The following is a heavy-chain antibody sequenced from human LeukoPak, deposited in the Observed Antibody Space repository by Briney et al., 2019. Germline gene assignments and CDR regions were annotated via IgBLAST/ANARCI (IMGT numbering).Heavy chain of an antibody. CDR2: ISAYNGNT. D-gene: IGHD5-12*01. Sequence: VAVKVSCKASGYTFTSYGISWVRQAPGQGLEWMGWISAYNGNTNYAQKLQGRVTMTTDTSTSTAYIELRSLRSDDTAVYYCARNTRKYSGYYYAYWGQGTLVTVSS. CDR1: GYTFTSYG. V-gene: IGHV1-18*01. CDR3: ARNTRKYSGYYYAY. J-gene: IGHJ4*02.